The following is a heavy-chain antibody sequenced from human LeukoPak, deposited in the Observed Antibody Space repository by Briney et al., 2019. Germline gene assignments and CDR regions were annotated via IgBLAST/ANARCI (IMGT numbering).Heavy chain of an antibody. D-gene: IGHD3-3*01. CDR3: ARFTTPRQSPEYNWFDP. CDR2: ISAYNGNT. CDR1: GYTFTSYG. J-gene: IGHJ5*02. V-gene: IGHV1-18*01. Sequence: GASVKVSCKASGYTFTSYGISWVRQAPGQGLEWMGWISAYNGNTNYAQKLQGRVTMTTDTSTSTAYMELRSLRSDDTAVYYCARFTTPRQSPEYNWFDPWGQGTLVTVSS.